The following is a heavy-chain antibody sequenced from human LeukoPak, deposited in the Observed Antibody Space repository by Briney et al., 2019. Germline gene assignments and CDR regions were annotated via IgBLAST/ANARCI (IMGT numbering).Heavy chain of an antibody. CDR2: INPNSGDT. D-gene: IGHD2-21*02. Sequence: ASVKVSCKASGYTFTGYYVHWVRQAPGQGLEWMGRINPNSGDTNYAQKFQGRVTMTGDTSISTAYMELSRLRSDDTTVYYCARDYCGGDCFPDYWGQGTLVTVSS. CDR1: GYTFTGYY. J-gene: IGHJ4*02. CDR3: ARDYCGGDCFPDY. V-gene: IGHV1-2*06.